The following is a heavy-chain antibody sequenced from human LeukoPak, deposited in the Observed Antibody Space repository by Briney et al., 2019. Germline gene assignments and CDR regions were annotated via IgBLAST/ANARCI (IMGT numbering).Heavy chain of an antibody. Sequence: PGGSLRLSCAASGFTFSSYWMHWVRQAPGKGLVWVSRINSDGSSTSYADSVKGRFTISRDNAKNTLYLQMNSLRAEDTAVYYCAREDRSGRGATADYRTFDYWGQGTLVTVPS. CDR1: GFTFSSYW. CDR2: INSDGSST. V-gene: IGHV3-74*01. D-gene: IGHD5-18*01. CDR3: AREDRSGRGATADYRTFDY. J-gene: IGHJ4*02.